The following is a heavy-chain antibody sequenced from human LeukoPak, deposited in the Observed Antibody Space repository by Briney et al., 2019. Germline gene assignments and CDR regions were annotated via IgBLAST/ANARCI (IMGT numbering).Heavy chain of an antibody. CDR2: INPSGGST. V-gene: IGHV1-46*01. J-gene: IGHJ4*02. CDR1: GYSFTTFA. CDR3: ARGQRGYSLQRFDY. D-gene: IGHD2-15*01. Sequence: GASVKVSCKASGYSFTTFAMNWVRQAPGQGLEWMGIINPSGGSTSYAQKFQGRVTMTRDMSTSTVYMELSSLRSEDTAVYYCARGQRGYSLQRFDYWGQGTLVTVSS.